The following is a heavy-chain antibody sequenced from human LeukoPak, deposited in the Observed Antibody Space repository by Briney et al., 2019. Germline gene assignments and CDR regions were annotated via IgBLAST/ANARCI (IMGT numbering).Heavy chain of an antibody. J-gene: IGHJ4*02. CDR1: GGSISSLY. CDR3: ARTNPGYSSSWYFDP. CDR2: IYYTGST. V-gene: IGHV4-59*11. D-gene: IGHD6-13*01. Sequence: SETLSLTCTVSGGSISSLYWSWIRQPPGKGLEWIGHIYYTGSTNYNPSLKSRVTISADTSKKHFSLKLSSVTAADTAVYYCARTNPGYSSSWYFDPWGQGTLVTVSS.